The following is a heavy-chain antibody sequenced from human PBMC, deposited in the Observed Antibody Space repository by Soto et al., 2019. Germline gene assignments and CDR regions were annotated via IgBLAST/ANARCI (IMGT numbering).Heavy chain of an antibody. CDR1: GGSISGDEGY. V-gene: IGHV4-30-4*01. D-gene: IGHD3-22*01. J-gene: IGHJ6*02. CDR2: IYYTGSV. CDR3: ARRLYYDSSGFEGGGMDV. Sequence: SETLSLTCNVSGGSISGDEGYWNWIRQSPGKGLEWIGYIYYTGSVYYNPSLRGRVTISVDTSKNQFSLKLSSVTAADTAVYYCARRLYYDSSGFEGGGMDVWGQGTTVTVSS.